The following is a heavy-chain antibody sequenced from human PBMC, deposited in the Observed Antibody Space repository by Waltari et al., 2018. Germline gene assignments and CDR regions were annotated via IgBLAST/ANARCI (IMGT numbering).Heavy chain of an antibody. D-gene: IGHD2-15*01. CDR3: ARQEAAVSKWFDP. CDR2: ISYGGTT. Sequence: QLQLQESGPGLVKPSETLSLTCSVSGGSMSDNYLYWGWIRQPPGRELGWMGGISYGGTTYDNPSLESRVTIVVDTSKNQFSLKVRSVTAADTAIYFCARQEAAVSKWFDPWGQGILVTVSS. V-gene: IGHV4-39*01. CDR1: GGSMSDNYLY. J-gene: IGHJ5*02.